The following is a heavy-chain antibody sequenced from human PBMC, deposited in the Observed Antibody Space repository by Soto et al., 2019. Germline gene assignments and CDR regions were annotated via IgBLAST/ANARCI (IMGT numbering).Heavy chain of an antibody. V-gene: IGHV3-23*01. Sequence: EVQLLESGGDLIQPGESLRLSCAASGFTFSSYAMSWVRQAPGKGLGWVSAIRSSGGSTFYADSVKGRFTISRDNSXXTLYLQMNSLRAEDTAIYYCAKYQPMTQPRPYFDYWGQGTLVTVSS. CDR1: GFTFSSYA. D-gene: IGHD3-22*01. J-gene: IGHJ4*02. CDR3: AKYQPMTQPRPYFDY. CDR2: IRSSGGST.